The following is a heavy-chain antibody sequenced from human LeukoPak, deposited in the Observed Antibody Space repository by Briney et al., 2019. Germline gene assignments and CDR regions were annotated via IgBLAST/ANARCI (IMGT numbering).Heavy chain of an antibody. Sequence: GGSLRLSCAASGFTFSSYWMSWVRQAPGKGLEWVANIKQDGSEKYYVDSVKGRFTISRDNAKNSLYLQMNSLRAEDTAVYYCVAAVAEGWFDPWGQGTLVTVSS. J-gene: IGHJ5*02. CDR2: IKQDGSEK. CDR1: GFTFSSYW. V-gene: IGHV3-7*01. CDR3: VAAVAEGWFDP. D-gene: IGHD6-13*01.